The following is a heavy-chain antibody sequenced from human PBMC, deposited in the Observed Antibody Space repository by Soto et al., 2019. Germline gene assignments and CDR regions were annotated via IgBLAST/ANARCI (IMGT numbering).Heavy chain of an antibody. CDR3: ARDRYYYDSSGYYYYFDY. CDR1: GGAFSSYA. J-gene: IGHJ4*02. D-gene: IGHD3-22*01. Sequence: ASVKVSCKASGGAFSSYAISWVRQAPGQGLEWMGGIIPIFGTANYAQKFQGRVTITADESTSTAYMELSSLRSEDTAVYYCARDRYYYDSSGYYYYFDYWGQGTLVTVSS. CDR2: IIPIFGTA. V-gene: IGHV1-69*13.